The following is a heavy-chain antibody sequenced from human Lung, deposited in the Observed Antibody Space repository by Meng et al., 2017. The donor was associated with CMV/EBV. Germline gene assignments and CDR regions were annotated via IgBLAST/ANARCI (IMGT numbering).Heavy chain of an antibody. J-gene: IGHJ3*01. CDR1: GFTLSNYW. D-gene: IGHD3-22*01. CDR3: ARVHSSKSGDAFDV. CDR2: IKRDGSEK. V-gene: IGHV3-7*01. Sequence: SXAASGFTLSNYWMSWVRQAPGKALEWVANIKRDGSEKYYVDSVTGRFTISRDNAKNSLYLQMNSLRAEDTAVYYCARVHSSKSGDAFDVWGQGTXVTVSS.